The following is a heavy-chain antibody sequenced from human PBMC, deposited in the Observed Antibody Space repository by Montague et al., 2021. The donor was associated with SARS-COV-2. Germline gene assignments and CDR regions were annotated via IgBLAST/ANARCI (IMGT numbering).Heavy chain of an antibody. CDR3: ARTGLGAYDILTGYTVNAFDM. V-gene: IGHV4-59*01. Sequence: LTCTVSGGSITSYYWTWIRQPPGKGLEWVGRIYYSGSTNYNPSLKSRVTISVDTSKNQFSLKLSSVTAADTAVYYCARTGLGAYDILTGYTVNAFDMWGQGTMVTVSS. CDR2: IYYSGST. J-gene: IGHJ3*02. D-gene: IGHD3-9*01. CDR1: GGSITSYY.